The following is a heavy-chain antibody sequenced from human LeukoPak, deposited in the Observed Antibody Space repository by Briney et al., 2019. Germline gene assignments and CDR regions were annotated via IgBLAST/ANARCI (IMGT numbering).Heavy chain of an antibody. D-gene: IGHD1-26*01. Sequence: PGGSLRLSCAASGFTVSSKYMSWLRQATGKGLEGVSGIYSVGSTYYADYVKGRFTISRVNSKTTLYLQMTSLRAEDTAVYYCAATGSDGSYFDAFDVWSQGTMVTVSS. CDR3: AATGSDGSYFDAFDV. CDR1: GFTVSSKY. CDR2: IYSVGST. J-gene: IGHJ3*01. V-gene: IGHV3-53*05.